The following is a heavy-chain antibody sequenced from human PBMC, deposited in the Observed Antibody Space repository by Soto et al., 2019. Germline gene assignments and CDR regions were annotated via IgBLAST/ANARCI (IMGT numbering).Heavy chain of an antibody. D-gene: IGHD3-16*01. Sequence: GGSLRLSCAASGFTFSSYAMSWVRQAPGTGLEWVSTISGSGGSTYYADSVKGRFTISRDNSKNTLYLQMNSLRAEDTAVYYCAKDKWGLGPSAPFDYWGQGTLVTVSS. CDR1: GFTFSSYA. CDR3: AKDKWGLGPSAPFDY. J-gene: IGHJ4*02. V-gene: IGHV3-23*01. CDR2: ISGSGGST.